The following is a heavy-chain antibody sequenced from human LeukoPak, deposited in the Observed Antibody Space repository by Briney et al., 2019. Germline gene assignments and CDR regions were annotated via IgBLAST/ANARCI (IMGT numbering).Heavy chain of an antibody. J-gene: IGHJ3*02. Sequence: GASVKVSCKASGATFSSYAISWVRQAPGQGLEWVGGIIPIFGTANYAQKFQGRVTITADESTSTAYMELSSLRSEDTAVYYCARGLINTMVRGVELDAFDIWGQGTMVTVSS. CDR3: ARGLINTMVRGVELDAFDI. V-gene: IGHV1-69*13. CDR2: IIPIFGTA. D-gene: IGHD3-10*01. CDR1: GATFSSYA.